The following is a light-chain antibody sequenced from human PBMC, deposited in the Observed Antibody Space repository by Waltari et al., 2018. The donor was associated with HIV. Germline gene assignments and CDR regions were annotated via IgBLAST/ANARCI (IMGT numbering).Light chain of an antibody. Sequence: SYVPTQPPSVSAAPGLTATITCGGNNIVTNSEHWYQQKPGQAPVLVVHDDRDRPSGIPERFSGSNSGNTATLTISRVEAGDEAEFYCQVWDSSRDHPVFGGGTKLTVL. J-gene: IGLJ2*01. CDR2: DDR. CDR3: QVWDSSRDHPV. V-gene: IGLV3-21*02. CDR1: NIVTNS.